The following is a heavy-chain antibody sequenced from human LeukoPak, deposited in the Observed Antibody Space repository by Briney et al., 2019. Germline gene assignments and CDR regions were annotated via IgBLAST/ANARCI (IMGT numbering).Heavy chain of an antibody. CDR3: ARDRGAYCGGDCYLGFDY. Sequence: GGSLRLSCAASGFTFSSYTMNWVRQAPGKGLEWVPSIAGSSGYISYADSVKGRFTISRDNAKKSLYLQMTSPTAEDTAVYYCARDRGAYCGGDCYLGFDYWGRGTLVTVSS. CDR1: GFTFSSYT. CDR2: IAGSSGYI. D-gene: IGHD2-21*02. J-gene: IGHJ4*01. V-gene: IGHV3-21*01.